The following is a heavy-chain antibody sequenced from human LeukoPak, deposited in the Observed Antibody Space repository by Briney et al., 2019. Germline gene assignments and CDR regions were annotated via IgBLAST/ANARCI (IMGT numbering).Heavy chain of an antibody. CDR3: ARTPYSGTYTNFDF. J-gene: IGHJ4*02. D-gene: IGHD1-26*01. CDR1: GYSLTNYW. V-gene: IGHV5-51*01. Sequence: GESLKISCNASGYSLTNYWSSWVRQMAGKGLEWMGIIYPDDSDTRYSPSFQGQVTISADKSISSAYLQWSSLKASDTAVYYCARTPYSGTYTNFDFWGEGTLVTVYS. CDR2: IYPDDSDT.